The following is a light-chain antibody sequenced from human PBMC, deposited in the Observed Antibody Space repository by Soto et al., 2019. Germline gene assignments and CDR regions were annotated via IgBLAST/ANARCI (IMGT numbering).Light chain of an antibody. Sequence: QSAWTQPASVSGSPGQSITISCTGTSSDVGGYNYVSWYQQHPGKAPKLMIYEVSNRPSGVSNRFSGSKSGNTASLTISGLQAEDEADYYCSSYTSSSTWVFGGGTKLTVL. J-gene: IGLJ3*02. CDR2: EVS. CDR1: SSDVGGYNY. V-gene: IGLV2-14*01. CDR3: SSYTSSSTWV.